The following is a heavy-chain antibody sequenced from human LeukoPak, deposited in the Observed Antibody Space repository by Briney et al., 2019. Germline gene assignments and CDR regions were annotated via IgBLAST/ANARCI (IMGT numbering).Heavy chain of an antibody. CDR1: GVSISSYY. Sequence: PSETLSPTCTVSGVSISSYYWSWIRQPAGKGLEWIGRIYTSGSTNYNPSLKSRVTISVDKSKNQFSLKLSSVTAADTAVYYCARPDPEGDAFDIWGQGTMVTVSS. V-gene: IGHV4-4*07. CDR2: IYTSGST. J-gene: IGHJ3*02. D-gene: IGHD1-14*01. CDR3: ARPDPEGDAFDI.